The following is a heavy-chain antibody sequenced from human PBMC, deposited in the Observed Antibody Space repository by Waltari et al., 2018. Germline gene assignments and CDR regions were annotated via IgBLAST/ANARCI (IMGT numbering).Heavy chain of an antibody. CDR2: INPSGGST. Sequence: QVQLVQSGAEVKKPGASVKVSCKASGYTFTSYYMHWVRQAPGQGLEWMGIINPSGGSTSYAQKFQGRVTMTRDTSTSTVYMELSSLRSEDTAVYYCARGMATVTTLGYMDVWGKGTTVTVSS. CDR1: GYTFTSYY. CDR3: ARGMATVTTLGYMDV. V-gene: IGHV1-46*01. D-gene: IGHD4-17*01. J-gene: IGHJ6*03.